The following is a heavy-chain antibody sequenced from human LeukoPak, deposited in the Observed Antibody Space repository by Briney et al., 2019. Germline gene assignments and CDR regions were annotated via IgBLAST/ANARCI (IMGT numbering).Heavy chain of an antibody. CDR2: INHSGST. V-gene: IGHV4-34*01. CDR3: ARGRGRQQLVPFDY. Sequence: SETLSLTCAVYGGSFSGYYWSWIRQPPGKGLEWIGEINHSGSTNYNPSLKSRVTISVDMSKNQFSLKLSSVTAADTAVYYCARGRGRQQLVPFDYWGQGTLVTVSS. CDR1: GGSFSGYY. D-gene: IGHD6-13*01. J-gene: IGHJ4*02.